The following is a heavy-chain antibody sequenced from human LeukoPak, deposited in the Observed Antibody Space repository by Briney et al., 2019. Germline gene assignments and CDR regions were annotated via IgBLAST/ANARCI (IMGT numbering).Heavy chain of an antibody. CDR2: IGTAGDT. Sequence: GGSLRLSCAASGFTFSSYDMHWVRQATGKGLEWVSAIGTAGDTYYPGSVKGRFTISRENAKNSLYLQMNSLRAGDTAVYYCARGSEVAARGYYYYGMDVWGLGTTVTVSS. V-gene: IGHV3-13*01. D-gene: IGHD6-6*01. CDR1: GFTFSSYD. J-gene: IGHJ6*02. CDR3: ARGSEVAARGYYYYGMDV.